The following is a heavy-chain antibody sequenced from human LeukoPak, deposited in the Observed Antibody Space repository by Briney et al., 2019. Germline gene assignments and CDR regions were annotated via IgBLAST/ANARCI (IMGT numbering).Heavy chain of an antibody. CDR3: ARNYGSYNWFDP. Sequence: GRSLRLSCAASGFTFSSYAMHWVRQAPGKGPEWVAVISYDGSNKYYADSVKGRFTVSRDNSKNTLYLQMNSLRAEDTAVYYCARNYGSYNWFDPWGQGTLVTVSS. D-gene: IGHD3-10*01. J-gene: IGHJ5*02. CDR1: GFTFSSYA. CDR2: ISYDGSNK. V-gene: IGHV3-30-3*01.